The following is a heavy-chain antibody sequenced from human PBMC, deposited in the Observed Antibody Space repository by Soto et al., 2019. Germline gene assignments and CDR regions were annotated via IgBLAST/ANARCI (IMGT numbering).Heavy chain of an antibody. CDR3: TRDWCSGGSCYDWYFDL. V-gene: IGHV3-49*03. CDR1: GFTFGDYA. Sequence: PGGSLRLSCTASGFTFGDYAMSWFRQAPGKGLEWVGFIRSKAYGGTTEYAASVKGRFTISRDDSKSIAYLQMNSLKTEDTAVYYCTRDWCSGGSCYDWYFDLWGRGTLVTVSS. CDR2: IRSKAYGGTT. J-gene: IGHJ2*01. D-gene: IGHD2-15*01.